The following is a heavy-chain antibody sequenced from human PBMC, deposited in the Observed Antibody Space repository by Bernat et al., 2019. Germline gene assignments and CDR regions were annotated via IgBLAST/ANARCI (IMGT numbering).Heavy chain of an antibody. V-gene: IGHV4-4*02. CDR3: AGTPPSPYYYDSSGSRPFDY. CDR2: IYHSGST. D-gene: IGHD3-22*01. Sequence: QVQLQESGPGLVKPSGTLSLTCAVSGGSISSSNWWSWVRQPPGKGLEWIGEIYHSGSTNYNPSLKSRVTISVDKSKNQFSLKLSSVTAADTAVYYCAGTPPSPYYYDSSGSRPFDYWGQGTLVTVSS. J-gene: IGHJ4*02. CDR1: GGSISSSNW.